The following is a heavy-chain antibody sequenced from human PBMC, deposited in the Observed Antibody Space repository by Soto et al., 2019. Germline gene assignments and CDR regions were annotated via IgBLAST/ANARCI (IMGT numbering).Heavy chain of an antibody. CDR1: GGSISSYY. CDR3: ARGYCSGGSCYRFNFDY. D-gene: IGHD2-15*01. V-gene: IGHV4-59*01. J-gene: IGHJ4*02. Sequence: QVQLQESGPGLVKPSETLSLTCSVSGGSISSYYWSWIRQPPGKGLEWIGYIYYSGSTNYNPSLKSRVTISVDTSKNQCSLKLSSVTAADTAVYYCARGYCSGGSCYRFNFDYWGQGTLVTVSS. CDR2: IYYSGST.